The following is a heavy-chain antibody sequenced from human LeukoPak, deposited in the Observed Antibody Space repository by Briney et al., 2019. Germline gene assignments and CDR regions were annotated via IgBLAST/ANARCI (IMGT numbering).Heavy chain of an antibody. CDR2: INHSGST. CDR3: ARHRYDYVWGSYRSTDYYYYYMDV. D-gene: IGHD3-16*02. V-gene: IGHV4-34*01. CDR1: GGSFSGYN. Sequence: SETLSLTCAVYGGSFSGYNWTWVRQSPGKGLEWIGEINHSGSTNYNPSLKSRVTISVDTSKNQFSLKLSSVTAADTAVYYCARHRYDYVWGSYRSTDYYYYYMDVWGKGTTVTISS. J-gene: IGHJ6*03.